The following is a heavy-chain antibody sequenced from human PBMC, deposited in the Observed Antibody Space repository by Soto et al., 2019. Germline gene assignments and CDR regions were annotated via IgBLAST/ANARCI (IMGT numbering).Heavy chain of an antibody. D-gene: IGHD3-22*01. Sequence: GASVKVACKTSGFIFTNYWMHWVRQAPGRGLEWMGVINPSGRSTIYAQKFQGRFTMTRDTSTTTLYMELSSLKSEDTAVYYCARDQSADSSGYSYWWFDPWGQGTLVTVSS. V-gene: IGHV1-46*01. CDR1: GFIFTNYW. CDR2: INPSGRST. J-gene: IGHJ5*02. CDR3: ARDQSADSSGYSYWWFDP.